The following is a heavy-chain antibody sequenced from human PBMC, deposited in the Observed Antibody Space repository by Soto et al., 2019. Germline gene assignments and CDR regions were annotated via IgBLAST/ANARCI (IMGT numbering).Heavy chain of an antibody. V-gene: IGHV4-30-4*01. CDR1: GGSISSGDYY. D-gene: IGHD6-6*01. CDR2: IYYSGST. Sequence: SETLSLTCTGSGGSISSGDYYWSWIRQPPGKGLEWIGYIYYSGSTYYNPSLKSRVTISVDTSKNQFSLKLSSVTAADTAVYYCAGFNIAARLGYYYYGMDVWGKGTTVTVSS. CDR3: AGFNIAARLGYYYYGMDV. J-gene: IGHJ6*04.